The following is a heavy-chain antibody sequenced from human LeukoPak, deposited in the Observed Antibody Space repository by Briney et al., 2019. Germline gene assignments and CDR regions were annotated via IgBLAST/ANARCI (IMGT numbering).Heavy chain of an antibody. Sequence: SETLSLTCAVSGGSFSGTSWSWIRQPPEKGLERIGEINHSGSTNDNPSHKSRVTISVDTSKNQFSLKLSSVTAADTAVYYCARVPGYSSRTNWFDPWGQGTLVTVSS. CDR3: ARVPGYSSRTNWFDP. CDR2: INHSGST. V-gene: IGHV4-34*01. D-gene: IGHD6-13*01. J-gene: IGHJ5*02. CDR1: GGSFSGTS.